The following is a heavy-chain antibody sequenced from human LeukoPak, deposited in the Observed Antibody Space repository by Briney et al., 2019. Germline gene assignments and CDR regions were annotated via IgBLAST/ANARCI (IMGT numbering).Heavy chain of an antibody. CDR2: ISGSSSTI. CDR1: GFPFSGYS. D-gene: IGHD3-22*01. J-gene: IGHJ4*02. V-gene: IGHV3-48*02. CDR3: ARDRYYDSSGYSPPSEVVDY. Sequence: GGSLRLSCVTSGFPFSGYSMSWVRQAPGKGLEWISYISGSSSTIYYADSVKGRFTISRDNAKNSLYLQMNSLRDEDTAVYYCARDRYYDSSGYSPPSEVVDYWGQGTLVTVSS.